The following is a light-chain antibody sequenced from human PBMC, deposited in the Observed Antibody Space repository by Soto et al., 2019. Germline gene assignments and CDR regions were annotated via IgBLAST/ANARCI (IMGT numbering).Light chain of an antibody. CDR2: GDN. CDR1: SSNIGAEYY. CDR3: QSYDTTLNTFV. V-gene: IGLV1-40*01. J-gene: IGLJ1*01. Sequence: QSVLTQPASVSGAPGQRVAISCTGSSSNIGAEYYVHWYQQLPGTAPKLLIYGDNNRPSGVADRFSGSKSGPSASLAITGLHPEDEADYYCQSYDTTLNTFVFGTGTKVTVL.